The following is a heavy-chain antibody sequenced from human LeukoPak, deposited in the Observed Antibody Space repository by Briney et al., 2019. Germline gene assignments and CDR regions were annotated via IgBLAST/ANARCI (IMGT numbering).Heavy chain of an antibody. V-gene: IGHV3-21*01. CDR3: TRKGSQWDFLVDY. J-gene: IGHJ4*02. CDR2: ISSSSSYI. CDR1: GFTFSSYS. D-gene: IGHD2/OR15-2a*01. Sequence: GGSLRLSCAASGFTFSSYSMNWVRQAPGKGLEWVSSISSSSSYIYYADSVKGRFTISRDNAKNSLYLQMNSLRAEDTAVYYCTRKGSQWDFLVDYWGQGTRVTVSP.